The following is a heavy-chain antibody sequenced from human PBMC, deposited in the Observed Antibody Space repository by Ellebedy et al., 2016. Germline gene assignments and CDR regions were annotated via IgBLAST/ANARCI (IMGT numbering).Heavy chain of an antibody. D-gene: IGHD3-3*01. V-gene: IGHV1-18*01. Sequence: ASVKVSCXASGYTFTSYGISWVRQVPGQGLEWMGWISAYKGNTNYAQKLQGRVTMTTDTSTSTAYMELRSLRSDDTAVYYCARLSGFGVVIIPNYYHMDVWGKGTTVIVSS. J-gene: IGHJ6*03. CDR3: ARLSGFGVVIIPNYYHMDV. CDR1: GYTFTSYG. CDR2: ISAYKGNT.